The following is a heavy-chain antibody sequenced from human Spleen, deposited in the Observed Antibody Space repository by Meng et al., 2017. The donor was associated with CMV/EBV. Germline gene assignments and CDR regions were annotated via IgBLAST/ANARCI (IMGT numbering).Heavy chain of an antibody. D-gene: IGHD2-2*02. V-gene: IGHV3-21*03. J-gene: IGHJ6*02. CDR1: GFTFSAYA. CDR2: ISSSSTYI. CDR3: TTDSLPRYCSSISCYNYPYYGMDV. Sequence: GESLKISCAASGFTFSAYAMNWVRQAPGKGLEWVSSISSSSTYIYYADSVKGRFTISRDDSKNTLYLQMNSLKTEDTAVYYCTTDSLPRYCSSISCYNYPYYGMDVWGQGTTVTVSS.